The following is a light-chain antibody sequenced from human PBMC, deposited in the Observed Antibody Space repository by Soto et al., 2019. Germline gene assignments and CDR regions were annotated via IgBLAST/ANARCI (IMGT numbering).Light chain of an antibody. CDR1: QDINSR. Sequence: DIQMTQSPSSVSASVGDTVTITCRASQDINSRSAWFQQKPGHAPNLLIYAASTLHTGVPSRFTGSGSGTDFTLTINDLQPEDVATYFCLQDYDFPYTFGQGTKVDIK. J-gene: IGKJ2*01. CDR2: AAS. CDR3: LQDYDFPYT. V-gene: IGKV1-12*01.